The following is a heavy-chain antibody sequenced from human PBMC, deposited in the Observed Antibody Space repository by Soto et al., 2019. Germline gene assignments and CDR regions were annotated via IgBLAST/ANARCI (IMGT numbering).Heavy chain of an antibody. CDR1: GGSISSSSYY. CDR2: IYYSGST. J-gene: IGHJ3*02. Sequence: SETLSLTCTVSGGSISSSSYYWGWIRQPPGKGLEWIGSIYYSGSTYYNPSLKSRVTISVDTSKNQFSLKLSSATAADTAVYYCARLDIVVVVAATCAFDIWGQGTMVTVSS. V-gene: IGHV4-39*01. D-gene: IGHD2-15*01. CDR3: ARLDIVVVVAATCAFDI.